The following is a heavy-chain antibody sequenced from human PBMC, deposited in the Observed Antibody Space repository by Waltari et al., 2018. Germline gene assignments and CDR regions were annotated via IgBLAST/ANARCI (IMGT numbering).Heavy chain of an antibody. CDR3: ARYYDGSGNDYHFDY. Sequence: QVQLQQWGAGLLKPSETLSLTCAVYGGSFSGYYWSWIRQPPGTGLEWLGEINHSGSTNSNPSLKSRVTISVYTSKNQFSLKLSSVTASDTAVYYCARYYDGSGNDYHFDYWGQGTLVTVSS. CDR2: INHSGST. D-gene: IGHD3-22*01. V-gene: IGHV4-34*01. CDR1: GGSFSGYY. J-gene: IGHJ4*02.